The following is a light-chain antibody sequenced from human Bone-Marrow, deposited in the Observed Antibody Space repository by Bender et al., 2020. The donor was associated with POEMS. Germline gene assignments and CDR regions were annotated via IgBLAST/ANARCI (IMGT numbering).Light chain of an antibody. CDR2: EGS. Sequence: QSALTQPASVSGSPGQSITLSCTGTSSDVGDYDYVSWYQQHPGEAPKLMIYEGSKRPSGVSNRFSGSRSGTSASLAISWLQSEDEADYYCNSYAGTNILIFGGGTKLTVL. V-gene: IGLV2-14*01. CDR3: NSYAGTNILI. CDR1: SSDVGDYDY. J-gene: IGLJ2*01.